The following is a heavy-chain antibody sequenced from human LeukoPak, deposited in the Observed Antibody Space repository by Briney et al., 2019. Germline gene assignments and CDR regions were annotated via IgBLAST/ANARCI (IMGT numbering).Heavy chain of an antibody. CDR3: ARDSAAIAAAVH. CDR1: GGSISSGSYY. V-gene: IGHV4-61*02. Sequence: SETLSLTCTVSGGSISSGSYYWSWIRQLAGKGLEWIGRIYSSGSTNYNPSLKSRVTISVDTSKNQFSLKLTSVTAADTAVYYCARDSAAIAAAVHWGQGTLVTVSS. J-gene: IGHJ4*02. CDR2: IYSSGST. D-gene: IGHD6-13*01.